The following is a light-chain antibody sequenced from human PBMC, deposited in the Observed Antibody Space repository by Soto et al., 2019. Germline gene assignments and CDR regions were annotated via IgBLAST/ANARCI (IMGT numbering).Light chain of an antibody. CDR1: QTVRNNY. CDR2: DAS. V-gene: IGKV3-20*01. CDR3: QQFSSYTLT. J-gene: IGKJ4*01. Sequence: EFVFTQSPGTLSLSPGERATLSCRASQTVRNNYLAWYQQKLGQAPRLLIYDASSRATGIPDRFSGGGSGTEFTLTISRLEPEDFAVYYCQQFSSYTLTFGGGTKVDIK.